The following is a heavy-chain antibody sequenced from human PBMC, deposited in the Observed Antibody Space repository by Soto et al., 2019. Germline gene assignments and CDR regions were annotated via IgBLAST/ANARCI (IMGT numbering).Heavy chain of an antibody. CDR3: VQGASTAHQPLDS. Sequence: PGGSLRLSCAASGFTFSSYGMHWVRQAPGKGLEWVATISGDGNDKYYPDSMKGRFTISRDNFNNTLYLQLNSLRPEDTAVYHCVQGASTAHQPLDSWGQGVLVTSPQ. CDR1: GFTFSSYG. CDR2: ISGDGNDK. V-gene: IGHV3-30*03. D-gene: IGHD1-26*01. J-gene: IGHJ4*02.